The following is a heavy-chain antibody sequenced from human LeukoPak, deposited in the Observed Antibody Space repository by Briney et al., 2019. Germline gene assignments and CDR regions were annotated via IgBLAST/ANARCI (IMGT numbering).Heavy chain of an antibody. CDR2: INPSGGST. CDR1: GYTFTSYY. CDR3: ARDSTLWFGEPFDY. D-gene: IGHD3-10*01. V-gene: IGHV1-46*01. J-gene: IGHJ4*02. Sequence: ASVKVSCKASGYTFTSYYMHWVRQAPGQGLEWMGIINPSGGSTNYAQKFQGRVTMTRDMSTSTVYMELSSLRAEDTAVYYCARDSTLWFGEPFDYWGQGTLVTVSS.